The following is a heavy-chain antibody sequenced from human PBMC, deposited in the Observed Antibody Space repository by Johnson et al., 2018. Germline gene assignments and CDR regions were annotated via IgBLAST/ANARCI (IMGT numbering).Heavy chain of an antibody. V-gene: IGHV3-33*01. CDR1: GFDFSSYG. CDR3: TRGVRSWDGFDI. CDR2: IWYDGTNK. Sequence: QVQLVQSGGGVVQPGRSLRLSCAASGFDFSSYGIHWVRQAPGKGLEWVAVIWYDGTNKYYEDSVKGRFTISRDNSRNTLYLQMNSLRAEDTALYYCTRGVRSWDGFDIWGQGTMVTVSS. J-gene: IGHJ3*02. D-gene: IGHD6-13*01.